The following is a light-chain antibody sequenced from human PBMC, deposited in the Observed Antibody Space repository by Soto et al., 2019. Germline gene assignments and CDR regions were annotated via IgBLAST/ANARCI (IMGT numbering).Light chain of an antibody. Sequence: QSVLTQPPSASGTPGQRVAISCSGSNSNVGSNTVSWYQQLPGTAPKLLLYSNTQRPSGVPGRFSGSESGTFASLAISGLQSEDEADYYCAAWDDSLKGVVFGGGTKVTVL. J-gene: IGLJ2*01. CDR2: SNT. CDR3: AAWDDSLKGVV. V-gene: IGLV1-44*01. CDR1: NSNVGSNT.